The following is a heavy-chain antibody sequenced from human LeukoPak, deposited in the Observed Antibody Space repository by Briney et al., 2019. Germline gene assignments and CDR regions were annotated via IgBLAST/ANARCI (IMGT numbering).Heavy chain of an antibody. V-gene: IGHV3-48*02. J-gene: IGHJ4*02. Sequence: GGSLRLSCAASGFIFSTYSMNWVRQAPGKGLEWASYISSGSRTIYYADSVRGRFTISRDNAKNSLYLQMNSLRDEDTAVYYCARDRLAVAGLSYFDYWGQGTLVTVSS. CDR2: ISSGSRTI. CDR1: GFIFSTYS. D-gene: IGHD6-19*01. CDR3: ARDRLAVAGLSYFDY.